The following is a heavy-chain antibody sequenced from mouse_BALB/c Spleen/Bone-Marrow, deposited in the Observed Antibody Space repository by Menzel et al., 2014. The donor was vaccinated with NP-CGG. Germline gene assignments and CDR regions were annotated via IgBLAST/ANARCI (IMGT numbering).Heavy chain of an antibody. Sequence: DVHLVESGPELVKPGASMKISCKASGYSLTGYTMNWVKQSHGKNLEWIGLINPYNGGTSYNQKFKGKATLTVDKSSSTAYMELLSLTSEDSAVYYCARGITTVVPYAMDYWGQGTSVTVSS. J-gene: IGHJ4*01. D-gene: IGHD1-1*01. V-gene: IGHV1-18*01. CDR3: ARGITTVVPYAMDY. CDR1: GYSLTGYT. CDR2: INPYNGGT.